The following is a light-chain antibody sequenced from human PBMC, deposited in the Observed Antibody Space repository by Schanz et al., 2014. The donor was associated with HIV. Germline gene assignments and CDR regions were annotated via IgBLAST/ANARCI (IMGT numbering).Light chain of an antibody. Sequence: QSALTQPASVSGSPGQSITISCTGTSGDIGTYAAVSWYQQHPDKAPRLLIYGVTSRPSGISSRFSGSASGNTASLTVSGLQAEDEADYYCSSYATTKDLLFGGGTKVTVL. J-gene: IGLJ2*01. CDR2: GVT. V-gene: IGLV2-14*03. CDR3: SSYATTKDLL. CDR1: SGDIGTYAA.